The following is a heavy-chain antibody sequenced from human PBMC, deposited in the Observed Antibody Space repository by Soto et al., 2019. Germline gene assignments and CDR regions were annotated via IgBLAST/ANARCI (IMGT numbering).Heavy chain of an antibody. CDR1: GGSISSYY. CDR2: IYYSGST. CDR3: ARWLQYHDGGFDY. D-gene: IGHD5-12*01. J-gene: IGHJ4*02. V-gene: IGHV4-59*01. Sequence: PSETLSLTCTVSGGSISSYYWIWIRQPPGKGLEWIGYIYYSGSTNYNPSLKSRVTISVDTSKNQFSLKLSSVTAADTAVYYCARWLQYHDGGFDYWGQGTLVTVSS.